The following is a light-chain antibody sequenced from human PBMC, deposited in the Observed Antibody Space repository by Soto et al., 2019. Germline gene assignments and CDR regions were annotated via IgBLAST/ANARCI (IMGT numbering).Light chain of an antibody. CDR3: CSYAGGDSYVL. CDR1: SSDVGNYDF. CDR2: EVT. V-gene: IGLV2-23*02. Sequence: QSALTQPASVSGSPGQSITISCTGTSSDVGNYDFVSWYQQDPGKAPTLIIYEVTKRPSGVSNRFSGSKSGNTASLTISGLQPEDESDYYCCSYAGGDSYVLFGGGTKLTVL. J-gene: IGLJ3*02.